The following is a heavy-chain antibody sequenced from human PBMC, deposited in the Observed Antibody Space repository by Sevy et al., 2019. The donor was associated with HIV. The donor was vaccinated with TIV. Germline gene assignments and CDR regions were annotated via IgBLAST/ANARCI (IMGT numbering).Heavy chain of an antibody. CDR3: ARDGGSYGYLY. V-gene: IGHV3-66*02. CDR2: IYSGGST. J-gene: IGHJ4*02. Sequence: GGCLRLYCAASGFTVSSNYMSWVRQAPGKGLEWVSVIYSGGSTYYADSVKGRFTISRDNSKNTLYLQMNSLRAEDTAVYYCARDGGSYGYLYWGQGTLVTVSS. D-gene: IGHD5-18*01. CDR1: GFTVSSNY.